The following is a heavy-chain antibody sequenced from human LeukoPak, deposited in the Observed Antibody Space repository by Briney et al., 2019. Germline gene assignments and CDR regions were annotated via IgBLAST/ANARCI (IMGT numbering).Heavy chain of an antibody. D-gene: IGHD5-24*01. V-gene: IGHV3-21*01. Sequence: GGSLRLSCAASGFTFSSYSMNWVRQAPGKGLEWVSSISGSSSYIYYADSVKGRFTISRDNAKNSLSLQMNSLRAEDTAVYYCARVEMATIGDYWGQGTLVTVSS. J-gene: IGHJ4*02. CDR1: GFTFSSYS. CDR2: ISGSSSYI. CDR3: ARVEMATIGDY.